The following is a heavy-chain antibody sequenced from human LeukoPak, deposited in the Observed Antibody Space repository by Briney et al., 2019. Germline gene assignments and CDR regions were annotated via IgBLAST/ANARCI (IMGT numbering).Heavy chain of an antibody. D-gene: IGHD3-22*01. CDR3: AKDSSSYDWGYMDV. CDR2: IGGSDGRT. V-gene: IGHV3-23*01. Sequence: PGGSLRLSCAASGFTFNTYAMSWVRQAPGKGLEWVSLIGGSDGRTRYADSVKRRFTISRDNSKNTLYLEMNRRRAEDRAVYYCAKDSSSYDWGYMDVWGKGTTVTISS. CDR1: GFTFNTYA. J-gene: IGHJ6*03.